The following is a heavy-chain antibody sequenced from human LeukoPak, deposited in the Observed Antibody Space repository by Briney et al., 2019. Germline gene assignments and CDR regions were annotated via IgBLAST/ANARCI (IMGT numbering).Heavy chain of an antibody. Sequence: ASETLSLTCAVYGGSFSGYYWSWIRQPPGKGLEWIGEINHSGSTNYNPSLKSRVTISVDTSKNQFSLKLSSVTAADTAVYYCARVAAAGMIWGQGTLVTVSS. V-gene: IGHV4-34*01. CDR3: ARVAAAGMI. CDR1: GGSFSGYY. J-gene: IGHJ4*02. CDR2: INHSGST. D-gene: IGHD6-13*01.